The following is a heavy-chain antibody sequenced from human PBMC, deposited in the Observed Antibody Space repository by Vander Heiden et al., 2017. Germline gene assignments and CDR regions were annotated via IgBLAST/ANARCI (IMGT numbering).Heavy chain of an antibody. J-gene: IGHJ4*02. CDR1: VFTVSDYY. CDR2: ISSSGSTI. CDR3: ARQRRWAFDY. Sequence: QVQLVESGGGLFKAGGSPRIYGAVSVFTVSDYYVSCIRQAPRKGLEWVSYISSSGSTIYYADSVKGRFTISRDNAKNSLYLQMNSLRAEDTAVYYCARQRRWAFDYWGQGTLVT. V-gene: IGHV3-11*01.